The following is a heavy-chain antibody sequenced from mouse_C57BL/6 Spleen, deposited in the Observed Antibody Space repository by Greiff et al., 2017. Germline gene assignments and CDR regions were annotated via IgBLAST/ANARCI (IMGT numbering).Heavy chain of an antibody. J-gene: IGHJ2*01. CDR3: AIKRVEDGNYVDY. CDR1: GYTFTSYW. D-gene: IGHD2-1*01. CDR2: IHPSDSDT. Sequence: VQLQQSGAELVKPGASVKVSCKASGYTFTSYWMHWVKQRPGQGLEWIGSIHPSDSDTNYNQKFKGKATLTVDKSSSTAYMQLSRLTSEDSAVYYCAIKRVEDGNYVDYWGQGTTLTVSS. V-gene: IGHV1-74*01.